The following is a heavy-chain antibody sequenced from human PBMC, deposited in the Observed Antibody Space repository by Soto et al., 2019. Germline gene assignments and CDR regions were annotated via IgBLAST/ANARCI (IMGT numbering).Heavy chain of an antibody. V-gene: IGHV2-5*01. CDR2: IYWNDDE. CDR3: VRNWRYYGGDYYYGMDA. Sequence: ITLKESGPTLVKPTQTLTLTCTFSGFSLNTGGVGVGWVRQPRGKAMEWLALIYWNDDERYRPSLRNRLNITKDAINNQVVTTMTNLDPEDTAKYYCVRNWRYYGGDYYYGMDAWGQGTTVTVSS. D-gene: IGHD3-10*01. J-gene: IGHJ6*02. CDR1: GFSLNTGGVG.